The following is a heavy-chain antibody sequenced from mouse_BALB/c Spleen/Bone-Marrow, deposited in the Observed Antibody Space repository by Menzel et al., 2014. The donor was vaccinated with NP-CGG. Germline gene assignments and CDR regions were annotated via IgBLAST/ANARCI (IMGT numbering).Heavy chain of an antibody. J-gene: IGHJ4*01. V-gene: IGHV5-17*02. CDR1: GFTFSSFG. CDR3: ARGNYGFSFYYAMDY. D-gene: IGHD1-1*01. Sequence: EVQLVESGGGLVQPGGSRKLSCAASGFTFSSFGRHWVRQAPEKGLEWVAYISSGSSTIYCADTVKGRFTISRDNPKNTLFLQMTSLRSEDTAMYYCARGNYGFSFYYAMDYWGQGTSVTVSS. CDR2: ISSGSSTI.